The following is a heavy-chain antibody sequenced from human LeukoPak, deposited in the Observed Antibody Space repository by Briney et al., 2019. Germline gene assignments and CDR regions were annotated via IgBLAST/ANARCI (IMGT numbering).Heavy chain of an antibody. CDR2: IKQDGSEK. CDR1: EFTFSNYW. CDR3: AKDGDAYTEFYYYYMDV. D-gene: IGHD5-24*01. J-gene: IGHJ6*03. Sequence: PGGSLRLSCGASEFTFSNYWMTWVRQAPGKGLEWVANIKQDGSEKYYVDSVKGRFTISRDNAKNSLYLQMSSLRAEDTAVYYCAKDGDAYTEFYYYYMDVWGKGTTVTVSS. V-gene: IGHV3-7*01.